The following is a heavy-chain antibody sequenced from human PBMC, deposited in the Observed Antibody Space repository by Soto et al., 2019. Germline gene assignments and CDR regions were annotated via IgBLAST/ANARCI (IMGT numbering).Heavy chain of an antibody. CDR3: ASSYYDILTGYYDPRSDY. CDR1: GGTFSSYT. D-gene: IGHD3-9*01. Sequence: SVKVSCKASGGTFSSYTISWVRQAPGQGLEWMGRIIPILGIANYAQKFQGRVTITADKSTSTAYMELRSLRSDDTAVYYCASSYYDILTGYYDPRSDYWGQGTLVTVSS. J-gene: IGHJ4*02. CDR2: IIPILGIA. V-gene: IGHV1-69*02.